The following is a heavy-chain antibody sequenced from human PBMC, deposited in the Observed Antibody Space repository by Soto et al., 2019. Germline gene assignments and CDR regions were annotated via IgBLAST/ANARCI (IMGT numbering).Heavy chain of an antibody. CDR3: TGITWFRGMDV. CDR2: TYYKSKWNN. CDR1: GDSVSSNSAG. V-gene: IGHV6-1*01. J-gene: IGHJ6*02. Sequence: SQTLSLTCVISGDSVSSNSAGRNWIRQSPSRGLEWLGRTYYKSKWNNDYALSVKSRITINPDTFKNQFSLHLYSVTPEDTAVYYCTGITWFRGMDVWGQGTPVTVSS. D-gene: IGHD3-10*01.